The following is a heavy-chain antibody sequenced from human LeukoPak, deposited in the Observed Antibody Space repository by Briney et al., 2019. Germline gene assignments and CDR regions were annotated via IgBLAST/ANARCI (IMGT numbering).Heavy chain of an antibody. CDR3: ARDSSGWYSFDD. J-gene: IGHJ4*02. Sequence: GGSLRLSCAASGFTFSSYGMHWVRQAPGKGLEWVAVIWYDGSNKYYADSVKGRFTISRDNSKNTLYLQMNSLRAEDTAVYYCARDSSGWYSFDDWGQLTLVTVS. V-gene: IGHV3-33*01. CDR2: IWYDGSNK. CDR1: GFTFSSYG. D-gene: IGHD6-19*01.